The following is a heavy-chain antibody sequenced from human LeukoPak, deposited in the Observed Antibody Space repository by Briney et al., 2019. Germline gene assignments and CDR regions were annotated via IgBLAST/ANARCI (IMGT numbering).Heavy chain of an antibody. D-gene: IGHD3-16*01. J-gene: IGHJ6*03. CDR2: ISSSSSYI. V-gene: IGHV3-21*01. Sequence: GGSLRLSCAASRFTFSSYSMNWVRQAPGKGLEWVSSISSSSSYIYYADSMKGRFTISRDNAKNSLYLQMNSLRAEDTAVYYCAREGGVSNWNYEYYYMDVWGKGTTVTVSS. CDR1: RFTFSSYS. CDR3: AREGGVSNWNYEYYYMDV.